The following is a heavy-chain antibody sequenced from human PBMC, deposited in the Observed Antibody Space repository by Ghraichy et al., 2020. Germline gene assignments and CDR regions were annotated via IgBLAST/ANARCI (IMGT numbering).Heavy chain of an antibody. J-gene: IGHJ4*02. Sequence: ASVKVSCKTSGYTFTNYNMHWVRQAPGQGLEWMGIVYPSGGATKYPQKFQGRVTVTRDKSTSTVYMELGSLTSEDTAVYYCVRDHGSGSFSFDYWGQGSLVTFSS. CDR1: GYTFTNYN. CDR3: VRDHGSGSFSFDY. CDR2: VYPSGGAT. D-gene: IGHD1-26*01. V-gene: IGHV1-46*01.